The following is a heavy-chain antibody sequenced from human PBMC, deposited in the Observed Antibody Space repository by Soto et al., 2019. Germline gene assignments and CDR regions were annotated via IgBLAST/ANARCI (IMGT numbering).Heavy chain of an antibody. CDR2: IGVSEGST. J-gene: IGHJ4*02. D-gene: IGHD1-1*01. Sequence: PGGSLRLSCAASRFTFSNFAMSWVHQAPGKGLEWISSIGVSEGSTYYTDSVRGRFTISRDNSKNTLYLQMNSLRVEDTALYYCAKVMYTWNDVAAFDSWGQGTLVTVSS. CDR1: RFTFSNFA. V-gene: IGHV3-23*01. CDR3: AKVMYTWNDVAAFDS.